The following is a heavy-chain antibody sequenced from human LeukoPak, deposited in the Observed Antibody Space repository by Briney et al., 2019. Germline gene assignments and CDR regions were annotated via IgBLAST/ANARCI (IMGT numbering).Heavy chain of an antibody. Sequence: QAGGSLRPSCAASGFTFSSYAMHWVRQAPGKGLEWVAVISYDGSNKYYADSVKGRFTISRDNSKNTLYLQMNSLRAEDTAVYYCAREGIAAAGNPGYYFDYWGQGTLVTVSS. D-gene: IGHD6-13*01. CDR3: AREGIAAAGNPGYYFDY. V-gene: IGHV3-30*04. CDR1: GFTFSSYA. CDR2: ISYDGSNK. J-gene: IGHJ4*02.